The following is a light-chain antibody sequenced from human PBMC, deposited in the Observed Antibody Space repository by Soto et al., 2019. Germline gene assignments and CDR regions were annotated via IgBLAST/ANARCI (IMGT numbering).Light chain of an antibody. CDR3: QQYFSWPRGT. CDR1: QNIINN. Sequence: EIVMTQSPGTLSVSPGERATLSCRASQNIINNLAWYQQKPGQAPRLLIFFASTRVTGIPARFSGSGSGTEFTFTINSLQSEDFAVYYCQQYFSWPRGTFGQGTK. J-gene: IGKJ1*01. CDR2: FAS. V-gene: IGKV3-15*01.